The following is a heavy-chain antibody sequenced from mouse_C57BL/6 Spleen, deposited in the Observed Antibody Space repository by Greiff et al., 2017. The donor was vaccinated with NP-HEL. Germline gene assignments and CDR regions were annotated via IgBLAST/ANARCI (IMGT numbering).Heavy chain of an antibody. J-gene: IGHJ2*01. V-gene: IGHV14-1*01. CDR1: GFNIKDYY. Sequence: EVQLQQSGAELVRPGASVKLSCTASGFNIKDYYMHWVKQRPEQGLEGIGRIDPEDGDTEYAPKFQGKATMTAATSSNTAYLQRSSLTAEDTGVYFGTARLDGGYWGSWGQGTTLPVAS. CDR2: IDPEDGDT. CDR3: TARLDGGYWGS. D-gene: IGHD2-3*01.